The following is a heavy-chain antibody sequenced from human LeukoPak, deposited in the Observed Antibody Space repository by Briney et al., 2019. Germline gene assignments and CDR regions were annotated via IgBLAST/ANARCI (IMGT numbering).Heavy chain of an antibody. D-gene: IGHD3-22*01. V-gene: IGHV3-23*01. CDR1: GFTFSSYA. Sequence: GGSLRLSCAASGFTFSSYAMSWVRQAPGKGLEWVSAISGSGASTYYADSVKGRFTISRDNSKNTLYLQMNSLRAEDTAVYYCAKRPPGYYYDSSGYLDYWGQGTLVTVSS. CDR3: AKRPPGYYYDSSGYLDY. J-gene: IGHJ4*02. CDR2: ISGSGAST.